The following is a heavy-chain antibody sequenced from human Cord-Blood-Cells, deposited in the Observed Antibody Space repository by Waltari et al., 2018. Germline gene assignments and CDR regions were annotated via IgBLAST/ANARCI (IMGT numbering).Heavy chain of an antibody. J-gene: IGHJ4*02. CDR2: IKQDGSEK. Sequence: EXXLVESGGGLVQPGGPLRLSWAASGVTLSSXAMSWVRQAPGKGLEGVANIKQDGSEKYYVDSVKGRFTISRDNAKNSLYLQMNSLRAEDTAVYYCARGSYFDYWGQGTLVTVSS. CDR3: ARGSYFDY. CDR1: GVTLSSXA. V-gene: IGHV3-7*01.